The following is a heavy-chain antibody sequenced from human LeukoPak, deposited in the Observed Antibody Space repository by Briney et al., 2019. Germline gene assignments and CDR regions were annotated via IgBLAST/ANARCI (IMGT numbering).Heavy chain of an antibody. CDR2: ISSSGNTI. D-gene: IGHD4-17*01. CDR1: GFTFSSYG. J-gene: IGHJ4*02. V-gene: IGHV3-48*04. Sequence: GGSLRLSCAASGFTFSSYGMSWVRQAPGKGLEWVSYISSSGNTIYYADSVKGRFTISRDNAKNSLYLLMNSLRAEDTAVYYCARALRTVWGYYFDYWGQGTLVTVSS. CDR3: ARALRTVWGYYFDY.